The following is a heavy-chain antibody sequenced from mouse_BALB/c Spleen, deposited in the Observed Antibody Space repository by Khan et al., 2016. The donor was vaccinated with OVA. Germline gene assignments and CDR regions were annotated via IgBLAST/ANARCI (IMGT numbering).Heavy chain of an antibody. D-gene: IGHD1-1*02. CDR1: GFTFSTYG. V-gene: IGHV5-6*01. CDR3: ARLAYYYNSEGFAY. Sequence: VQLKESGGDLVKTGGSLKLSCAASGFTFSTYGMSWVRQTPDKRLEWVATISSGGHYTYYIDSVKGRFTISRDNAKNILYLQMTSLRSEDTAMYYCARLAYYYNSEGFAYWGQGTLVNVSA. CDR2: ISSGGHYT. J-gene: IGHJ3*01.